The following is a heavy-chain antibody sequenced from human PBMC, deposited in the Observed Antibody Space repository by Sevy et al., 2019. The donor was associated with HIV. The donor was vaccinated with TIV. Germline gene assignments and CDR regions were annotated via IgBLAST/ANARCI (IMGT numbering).Heavy chain of an antibody. Sequence: GGCLRLCCAASGFTFSSYWMHWVRQAPGKGLEWVSRINSDGSSTRYADSVKGRFTISRDNAKNTPYLQMNSLRAEDTAVYYCARDRPVWKDFDYWGQGTLVTVSS. V-gene: IGHV3-74*01. CDR3: ARDRPVWKDFDY. J-gene: IGHJ4*02. CDR2: INSDGSST. D-gene: IGHD1-1*01. CDR1: GFTFSSYW.